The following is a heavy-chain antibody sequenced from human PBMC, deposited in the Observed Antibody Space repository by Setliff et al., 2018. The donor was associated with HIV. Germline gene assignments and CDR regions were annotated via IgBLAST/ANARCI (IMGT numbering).Heavy chain of an antibody. D-gene: IGHD6-19*01. CDR1: GFTLSNYA. J-gene: IGHJ4*02. Sequence: GSLRLSCAASGFTLSNYAMSWVRQAPGKGLEWVSGISGSGGYSYYADSVQGRFTISSDNSKNMLYLQMNSLRAEDTAVYYCAKDFHGSGWPYYFDYWGQGTLVTVSS. V-gene: IGHV3-23*01. CDR3: AKDFHGSGWPYYFDY. CDR2: ISGSGGYS.